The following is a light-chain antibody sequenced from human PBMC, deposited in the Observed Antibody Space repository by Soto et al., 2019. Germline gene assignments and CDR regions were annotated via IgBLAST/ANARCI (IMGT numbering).Light chain of an antibody. CDR2: DVS. J-gene: IGLJ2*01. CDR1: SSDVDGYNY. Sequence: QSALTQPASVSGSPGQSITISCTGTSSDVDGYNYVSWYQQHPGKAPKLMIYDVSNRPSGVSNRFSGSKSGNTASLTISGLRAEDEADYYCSSYTSSSPLFGGGTKLTV. CDR3: SSYTSSSPL. V-gene: IGLV2-14*01.